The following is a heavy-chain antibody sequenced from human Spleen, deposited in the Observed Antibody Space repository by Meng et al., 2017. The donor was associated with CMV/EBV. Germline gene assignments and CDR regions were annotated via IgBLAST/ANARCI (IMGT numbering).Heavy chain of an antibody. CDR1: GFTFGDYY. CDR3: WGSGFSLDS. V-gene: IGHV3-11*01. J-gene: IGHJ4*02. Sequence: GGSPRLSCAASGFTFGDYYMDWIRQAPGKGLEWVSYISPTSNTIYYTDSVKGRFTVSRDNVKNSLFLQMNSLRAEDTAVYYCWGSGFSLDSWGLGTLVTVSS. CDR2: ISPTSNTI. D-gene: IGHD3-16*01.